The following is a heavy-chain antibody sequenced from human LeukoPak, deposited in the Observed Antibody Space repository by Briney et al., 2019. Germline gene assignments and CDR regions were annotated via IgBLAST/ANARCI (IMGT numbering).Heavy chain of an antibody. CDR3: ARGSWSFDY. CDR2: IYYSGST. V-gene: IGHV4-39*07. J-gene: IGHJ4*02. CDR1: GGSISSSNYY. Sequence: SETLSLTCTVSGGSISSSNYYWGWIRQPPGKGLEWIGSIYYSGSTYYNPSLKSRVTISVDTSKNQFSLKLSSVTAADTAVYYCARGSWSFDYWGQGTLVTVSS. D-gene: IGHD6-13*01.